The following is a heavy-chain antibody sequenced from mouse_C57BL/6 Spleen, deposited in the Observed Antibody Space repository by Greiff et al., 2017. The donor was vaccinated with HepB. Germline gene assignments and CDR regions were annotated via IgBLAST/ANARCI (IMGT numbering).Heavy chain of an antibody. CDR1: GYTFTGYW. Sequence: LVESGAELMKPGASVKLSCKATGYTFTGYWIEWVKQRPGHGLEWIGEILPGSGSTNYNEKFKGKATFTADTSSNTAYMQLSSLTTEDSAIYYCARGSDYYGSSPPWFAYWGQGTLVTVSA. CDR3: ARGSDYYGSSPPWFAY. V-gene: IGHV1-9*01. J-gene: IGHJ3*01. D-gene: IGHD1-1*01. CDR2: ILPGSGST.